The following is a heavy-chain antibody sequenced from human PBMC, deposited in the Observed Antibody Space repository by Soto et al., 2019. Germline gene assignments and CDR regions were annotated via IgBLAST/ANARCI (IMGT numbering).Heavy chain of an antibody. CDR1: GDSITSGGYY. CDR2: VYYRGRS. D-gene: IGHD4-17*01. V-gene: IGHV4-39*01. Sequence: SETLSLTCTVTGDSITSGGYYWGWIRQSPGKGLEWIGSVYYRGRSYSKSSVKSRVTISVDTSKNRFSLSLNSVTASDTAVYFCVSQRTTVPTQAYFDYWGPGALVTVSS. CDR3: VSQRTTVPTQAYFDY. J-gene: IGHJ4*02.